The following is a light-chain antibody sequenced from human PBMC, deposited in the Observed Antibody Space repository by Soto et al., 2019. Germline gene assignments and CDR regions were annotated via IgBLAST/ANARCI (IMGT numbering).Light chain of an antibody. J-gene: IGLJ2*01. CDR2: EVS. CDR1: SRDLGGYNF. V-gene: IGLV2-8*01. CDR3: SSYAGSNTVV. Sequence: QSALTQSPSASGSPGQSVTISCTGTSRDLGGYNFVSWYQQHPGKAPKLMIYEVSKRLSGVPDRFSGSKSGNTASLTVSGLQTDDEAEYFCSSYAGSNTVVFGGGTKLTVL.